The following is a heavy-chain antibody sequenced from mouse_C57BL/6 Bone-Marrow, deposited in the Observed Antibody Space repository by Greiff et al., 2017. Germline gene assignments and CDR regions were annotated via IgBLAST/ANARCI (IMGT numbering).Heavy chain of an antibody. CDR3: ARNSDYYGSAWFAY. Sequence: QVQLKESGPGLVQPSQSLSITCTVSGFSLTSYGVHWVRQSPGKGLEWLGVIWSGGSTDYNAAFISRLSISKDNSKSQVFFKMNSLQADDTAIYYFARNSDYYGSAWFAYWGQGTLVTVSA. CDR2: IWSGGST. V-gene: IGHV2-2*01. J-gene: IGHJ3*01. D-gene: IGHD1-1*01. CDR1: GFSLTSYG.